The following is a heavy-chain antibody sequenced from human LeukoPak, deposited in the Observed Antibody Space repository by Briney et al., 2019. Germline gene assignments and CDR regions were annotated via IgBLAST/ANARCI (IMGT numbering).Heavy chain of an antibody. V-gene: IGHV3-23*01. D-gene: IGHD3-22*01. CDR3: AKDRVYYDSSVDY. CDR1: GFTFSSYS. Sequence: GGSLRLSCAASGFTFSSYSMNWVRQAPGKGLEWVSAISGSGGSTYYADSVKGRFTISRDNSKNTLYLQMNSLRAEDTAVYYCAKDRVYYDSSVDYWGQGTLVTVSS. CDR2: ISGSGGST. J-gene: IGHJ4*02.